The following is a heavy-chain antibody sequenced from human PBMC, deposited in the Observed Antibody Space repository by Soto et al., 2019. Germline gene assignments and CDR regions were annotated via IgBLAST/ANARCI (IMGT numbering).Heavy chain of an antibody. CDR2: ISYDGSNK. V-gene: IGHV3-30-3*01. D-gene: IGHD3-22*01. J-gene: IGHJ3*02. Sequence: QVQLVESGGGVVQPGRSLRLSCAASGFTFSSYAMHWVRQAPGKGLEWVAVISYDGSNKYYADSVKGRFTISRDNSKNTLYLQMNSLRAEDTAVYYCARDGSFASMIVVVTGDAFDIWGQGTMVTVSS. CDR3: ARDGSFASMIVVVTGDAFDI. CDR1: GFTFSSYA.